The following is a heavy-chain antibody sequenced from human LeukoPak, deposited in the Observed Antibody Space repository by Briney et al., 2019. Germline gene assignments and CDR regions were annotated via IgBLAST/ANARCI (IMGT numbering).Heavy chain of an antibody. Sequence: GGSLRLSCAASGFTFSSYAMSWVRQAPGKGLEWVSAISGSGGSTYYADSVKGRFTISRDNSKNTLYLQMHSLRAEDTAVYYCAKEPLRITMVRGVIRYFDYWGQGTLVTVSS. CDR2: ISGSGGST. D-gene: IGHD3-10*01. J-gene: IGHJ4*02. CDR1: GFTFSSYA. CDR3: AKEPLRITMVRGVIRYFDY. V-gene: IGHV3-23*01.